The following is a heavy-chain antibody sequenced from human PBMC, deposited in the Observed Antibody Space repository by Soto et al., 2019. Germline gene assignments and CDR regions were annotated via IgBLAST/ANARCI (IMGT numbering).Heavy chain of an antibody. CDR1: GFTFSSYG. D-gene: IGHD3-10*01. V-gene: IGHV3-33*01. J-gene: IGHJ4*02. Sequence: QVQLVESGGGVVQPGRSLRLSCAASGFTFSSYGMHWVRQAPGKGLEWVAVIWYDGSNKYYADSVKGRFTISRDNSKNTLYLQMNSLRAEDTAVYYCARDHLPARGPHPFDYWGQGTLVTVSS. CDR3: ARDHLPARGPHPFDY. CDR2: IWYDGSNK.